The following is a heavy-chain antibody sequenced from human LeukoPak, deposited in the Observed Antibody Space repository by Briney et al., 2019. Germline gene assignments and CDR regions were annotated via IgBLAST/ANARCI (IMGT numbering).Heavy chain of an antibody. J-gene: IGHJ4*02. CDR2: IYTSGST. CDR3: ARDDCSSTSCYTW. D-gene: IGHD2-2*02. CDR1: GGSISSGSYY. V-gene: IGHV4-61*02. Sequence: SQTLSLTCTVSGGSISSGSYYWSWIRQPAGKGLEWIGRIYTSGSTNYNPSLKSRVTISVDTSKNQFSLKLSSVTAADTAVYYCARDDCSSTSCYTWWGQGTLVAVSS.